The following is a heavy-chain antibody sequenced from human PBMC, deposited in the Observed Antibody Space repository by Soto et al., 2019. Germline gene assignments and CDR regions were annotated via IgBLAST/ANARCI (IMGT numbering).Heavy chain of an antibody. V-gene: IGHV1-2*04. CDR2: INPNSGGT. CDR1: GYTFTGYY. J-gene: IGHJ4*02. CDR3: ARDNGSGSSSTFDY. D-gene: IGHD1-26*01. Sequence: ASVEVSCRASGYTFTGYYMHWVRQAPGQGLEWMGWINPNSGGTNYAQKFQGWVTMTRDTSISTAYMELSRLRSDDTAVYYCARDNGSGSSSTFDYWGQGTLVTVSS.